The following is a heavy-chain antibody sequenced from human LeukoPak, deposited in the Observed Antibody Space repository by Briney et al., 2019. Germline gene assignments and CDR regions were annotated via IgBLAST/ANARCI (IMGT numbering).Heavy chain of an antibody. V-gene: IGHV1-46*01. J-gene: IGHJ5*02. CDR1: GYTFTSYY. CDR3: ARDLEGLAYCGGDCYPGNWFDP. CDR2: INPSGGST. Sequence: SVKVSCKASGYTFTSYYMHWVRHAPGQGLEWMGIINPSGGSTSYAQKFQGRVTMTRDTSTSTVYMELSSLRSEDTAVYYCARDLEGLAYCGGDCYPGNWFDPWGQGTLVTVSS. D-gene: IGHD2-21*02.